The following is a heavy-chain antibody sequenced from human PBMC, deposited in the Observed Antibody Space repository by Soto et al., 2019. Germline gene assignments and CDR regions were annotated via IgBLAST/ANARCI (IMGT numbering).Heavy chain of an antibody. CDR2: IYPYDSDT. CDR3: ARRWGSGWYDHYYGMNV. CDR1: GYSFNSFW. J-gene: IGHJ6*02. D-gene: IGHD6-19*01. V-gene: IGHV5-51*01. Sequence: GESLKISCQGSGYSFNSFWIGWVRQKPGQGLEWMGRIYPYDSDTRYSPSFQGQVTISADKSINTAYLQWSSLKASDTATYYCARRWGSGWYDHYYGMNVWGQGTTVTVSS.